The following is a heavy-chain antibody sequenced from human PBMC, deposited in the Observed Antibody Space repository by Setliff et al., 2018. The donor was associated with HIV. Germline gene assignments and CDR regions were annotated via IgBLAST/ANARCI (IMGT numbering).Heavy chain of an antibody. CDR1: GYTFRNFA. V-gene: IGHV1-18*01. CDR2: ISGYNDNT. D-gene: IGHD6-13*01. Sequence: ASVKVSCKASGYTFRNFAISWVRQAPGQGLEWMGWISGYNDNTNYAQKFQGRVTMTTDTTSSTSYMELRSLTSADTAMYYCARIRAAALLNAFDIWGQGAMVTVSS. J-gene: IGHJ3*02. CDR3: ARIRAAALLNAFDI.